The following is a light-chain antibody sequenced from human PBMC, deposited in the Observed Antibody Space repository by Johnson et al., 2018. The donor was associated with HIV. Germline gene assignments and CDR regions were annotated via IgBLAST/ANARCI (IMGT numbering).Light chain of an antibody. CDR3: RTLDRTLSPFDV. V-gene: IGLV1-51*02. Sequence: QSVLTQPPSVSAAPGQKVTISCSGSSSNIENNYVSWYQQLPGTAPKLLIYEDNRRPSGTPDRFSGSKSGTSATPGITGLKTGDEADYFRRTLDRTLSPFDVFVTATKLTVL. J-gene: IGLJ1*01. CDR1: SSNIENNY. CDR2: EDN.